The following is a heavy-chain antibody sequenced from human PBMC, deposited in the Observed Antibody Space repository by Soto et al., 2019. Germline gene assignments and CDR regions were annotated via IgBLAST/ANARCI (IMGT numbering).Heavy chain of an antibody. D-gene: IGHD3-22*01. CDR3: AKGSSVYTMIVVVPDPYYFDY. Sequence: GGSLRLSCAASGFTFSSYAMSWVRQAPGKGLEWVSAISGSGGSTYYADSVKGRFTISRDNSKNTLYLQMNSLRAEDTAVYYCAKGSSVYTMIVVVPDPYYFDYWGQGTLVTVSS. CDR2: ISGSGGST. CDR1: GFTFSSYA. J-gene: IGHJ4*02. V-gene: IGHV3-23*01.